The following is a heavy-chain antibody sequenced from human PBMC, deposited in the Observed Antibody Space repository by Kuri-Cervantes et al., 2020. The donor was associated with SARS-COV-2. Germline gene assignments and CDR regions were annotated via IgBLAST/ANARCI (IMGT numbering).Heavy chain of an antibody. CDR2: FDPEDGET. J-gene: IGHJ3*02. CDR1: GYTLTELS. D-gene: IGHD3-10*01. CDR3: AREFMVRGVTHDAFDI. V-gene: IGHV1-24*01. Sequence: ASVKVSCKVSGYTLTELSMHWVRQAPGKGLEWMGGFDPEDGETIYAQKFQGRVTITADESTSTAYMELSSLRSEDTAVYYCAREFMVRGVTHDAFDIWGQGTMVTVSS.